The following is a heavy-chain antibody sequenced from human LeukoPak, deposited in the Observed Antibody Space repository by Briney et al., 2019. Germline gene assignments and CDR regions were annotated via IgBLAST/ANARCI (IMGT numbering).Heavy chain of an antibody. CDR3: AKERSHLINYFDY. CDR1: GGTFSSYA. Sequence: SVKVSCKASGGTFSSYAISWVRQAPGQGLEWMGRIIPIFGIANYAQKFQGRVTITADKSTSTAYMELSSLRAEDTAVYYCAKERSHLINYFDYWGQGTLVTVSS. D-gene: IGHD3-16*01. J-gene: IGHJ4*02. V-gene: IGHV1-69*04. CDR2: IIPIFGIA.